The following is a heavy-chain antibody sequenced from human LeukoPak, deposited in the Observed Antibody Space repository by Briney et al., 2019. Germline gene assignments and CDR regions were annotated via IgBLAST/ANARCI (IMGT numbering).Heavy chain of an antibody. V-gene: IGHV1-69*02. CDR1: GYTLTELS. D-gene: IGHD3-9*01. J-gene: IGHJ4*02. CDR3: ASQDYDILTGPQGYYFDY. CDR2: IIPILGIA. Sequence: SVEVSCKVSGYTLTELSMHWVRQAPGKGLEWMGRIIPILGIANYAQKFQGRVTITADKSTSTAYMELSSLRSEDTAVYYCASQDYDILTGPQGYYFDYWGQGTLVTVSS.